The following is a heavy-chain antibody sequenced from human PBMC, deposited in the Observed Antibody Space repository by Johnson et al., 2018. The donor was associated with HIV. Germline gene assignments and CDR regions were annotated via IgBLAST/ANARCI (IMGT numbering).Heavy chain of an antibody. J-gene: IGHJ3*02. D-gene: IGHD3-16*02. CDR1: GFTFSNYD. Sequence: VQLVESGGGLEQPGGSLRLSCAASGFTFSNYDMHWVRQTTGKGLEWVSAIGTAGDTYYPGSVKGRFTISRENAENSLYLQMNSLRAGDTAVYYCARGSHDYVWGSYPGDAFDIWGQGTMVTVSS. CDR2: IGTAGDT. CDR3: ARGSHDYVWGSYPGDAFDI. V-gene: IGHV3-13*01.